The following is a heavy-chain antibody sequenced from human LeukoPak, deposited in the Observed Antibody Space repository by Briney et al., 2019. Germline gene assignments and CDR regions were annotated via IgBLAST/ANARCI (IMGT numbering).Heavy chain of an antibody. CDR2: IKSDGST. D-gene: IGHD3-22*01. J-gene: IGHJ1*01. CDR3: ARAPSEIGGYYPEYFRP. CDR1: GFAFSSYW. V-gene: IGHV3-74*01. Sequence: GGSLRLSCAASGFAFSSYWMHGVRQIPGKGLVWVSRIKSDGSTTYADSVKGRFTISRANAKNTLSLQMNSLRAEDTGVYYCARAPSEIGGYYPEYFRPWGQGTLVTVSS.